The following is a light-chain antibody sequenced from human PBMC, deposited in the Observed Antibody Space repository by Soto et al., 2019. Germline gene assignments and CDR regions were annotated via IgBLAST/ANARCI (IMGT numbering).Light chain of an antibody. J-gene: IGKJ3*01. V-gene: IGKV1-5*01. CDR2: DAS. CDR3: QQYNSYPLL. CDR1: QSISSW. Sequence: DIQMTHSPSTLSASVGYRFNITCRASQSISSWLAWYQQKPGKAPKLLIYDASSLESGVPSRFRGSGSGTEFTLTISSLQTDDFATYYCQQYNSYPLLFAPGTKVDIK.